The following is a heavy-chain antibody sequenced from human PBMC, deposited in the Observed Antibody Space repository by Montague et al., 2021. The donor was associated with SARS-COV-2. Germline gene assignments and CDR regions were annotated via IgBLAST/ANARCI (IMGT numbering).Heavy chain of an antibody. J-gene: IGHJ4*02. CDR1: GGSISSGGYY. V-gene: IGHV4-31*03. CDR2: TYYSGST. D-gene: IGHD3-16*01. Sequence: TLSLTCTVSGGSISSGGYYWSWLRQHPGKGLEWIGYTYYSGSTYYNPSPKSRVTISVDTSKNQFSLNLKSVTAADTAVYYCARGTLAVKMAVVVFLGGIYYFDSWGQGALVAVSS. CDR3: ARGTLAVKMAVVVFLGGIYYFDS.